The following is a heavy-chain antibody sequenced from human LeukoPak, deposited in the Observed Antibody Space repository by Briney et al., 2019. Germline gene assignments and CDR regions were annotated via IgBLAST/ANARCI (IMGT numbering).Heavy chain of an antibody. CDR3: ASTKYSSGY. CDR2: INHSGST. J-gene: IGHJ4*02. V-gene: IGHV4-34*01. D-gene: IGHD6-19*01. Sequence: PSETLSLTCAVYGGSFSGYYWSWIRQPPGKGLEWIGEINHSGSTNYNPSLKSRVTISVDTSKNQFSLKLSSVTAADTAVYYCASTKYSSGYWGQGTLVTDSS. CDR1: GGSFSGYY.